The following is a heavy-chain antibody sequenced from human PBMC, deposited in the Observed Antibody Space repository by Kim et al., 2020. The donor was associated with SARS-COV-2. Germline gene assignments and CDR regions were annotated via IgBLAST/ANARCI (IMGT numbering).Heavy chain of an antibody. V-gene: IGHV3-23*01. CDR1: GYTFYRDA. CDR3: ARIDNYYRGY. Sequence: GGSLRLSCVGSGYTFYRDAMTWVRQAPGKGLEWVSGITNTGYTTYYADAVKGRFTISRDNSKNTLYLQMNTLTAEDTATYYCARIDNYYRGYWGHGTLVT. J-gene: IGHJ4*01. CDR2: ITNTGYTT. D-gene: IGHD3-10*01.